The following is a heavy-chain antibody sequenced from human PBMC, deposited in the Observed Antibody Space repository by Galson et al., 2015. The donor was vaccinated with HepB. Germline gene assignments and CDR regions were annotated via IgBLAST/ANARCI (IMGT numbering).Heavy chain of an antibody. D-gene: IGHD3-10*01. Sequence: SVKASCKASGYTFSNYGLSWVRQAPGQGLEWMGWINAKNGKTNYAQKLQGRVTMTTDTSTSTAYMELRTLRSDDTAVYYCARAVILWFGDLPNWMDPWGQGTLVTVSS. CDR1: GYTFSNYG. CDR2: INAKNGKT. J-gene: IGHJ5*02. CDR3: ARAVILWFGDLPNWMDP. V-gene: IGHV1-18*04.